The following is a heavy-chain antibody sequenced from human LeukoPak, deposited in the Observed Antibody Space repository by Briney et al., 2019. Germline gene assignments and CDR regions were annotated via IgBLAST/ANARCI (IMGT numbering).Heavy chain of an antibody. CDR1: GGSISSYY. V-gene: IGHV4-59*01. CDR2: IYYSGST. CDR3: ARNQDYGSYYYYYMDV. J-gene: IGHJ6*03. Sequence: SETLSLTCTVSGGSISSYYWSWIRQPPGKGLEWIGYIYYSGSTNYNPSLKSRVTISVDTSKNQFSLKLSSVTAADTAVYYCARNQDYGSYYYYYMDVWGKGTTVTVSS. D-gene: IGHD4-17*01.